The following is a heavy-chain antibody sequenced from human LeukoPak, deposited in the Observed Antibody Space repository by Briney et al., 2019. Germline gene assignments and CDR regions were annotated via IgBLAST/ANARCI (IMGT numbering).Heavy chain of an antibody. V-gene: IGHV3-7*01. CDR2: IKQDGSEK. D-gene: IGHD6-13*01. CDR3: AKRSIAAANYYYFDY. Sequence: GGSLRLSCAASGFTFTSYWMSWVRQAPGKGLEWVANIKQDGSEKYYVDSVKGRFTISRDNAKNSLYLQMISLRAEDTAVYYCAKRSIAAANYYYFDYWGQGTLVTVSS. CDR1: GFTFTSYW. J-gene: IGHJ4*02.